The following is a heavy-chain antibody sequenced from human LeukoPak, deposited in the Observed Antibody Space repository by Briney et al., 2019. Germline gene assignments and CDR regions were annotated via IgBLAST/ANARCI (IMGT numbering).Heavy chain of an antibody. CDR3: ARDRDSSSWPDYYYYGMGV. V-gene: IGHV1-69*13. Sequence: EASVKVSCKASGGTFSSYAISWVRQAPGQGLEWMGGIIPIFGTANYAQKFQGRVTITADESTSTAYMELSSLRSEDTAVYYCARDRDSSSWPDYYYYGMGVWGKGTTVTVSS. CDR1: GGTFSSYA. CDR2: IIPIFGTA. J-gene: IGHJ6*04. D-gene: IGHD6-13*01.